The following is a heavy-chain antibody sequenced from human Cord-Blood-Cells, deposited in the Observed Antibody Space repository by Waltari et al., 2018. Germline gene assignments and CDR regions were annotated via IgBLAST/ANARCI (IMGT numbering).Heavy chain of an antibody. J-gene: IGHJ4*02. CDR3: ARDRPPYGSGSYYLNY. Sequence: QVQLVQSGAEVKKPGSSEKVSCKASGGTFSSYAISWVRQAPGQGLEWMGGIIPIFGTANYAQKFQGRVTITADESTSTAYMELSSLRSEDTAVYYCARDRPPYGSGSYYLNYWGQGTLVTVSS. D-gene: IGHD3-10*01. V-gene: IGHV1-69*01. CDR1: GGTFSSYA. CDR2: IIPIFGTA.